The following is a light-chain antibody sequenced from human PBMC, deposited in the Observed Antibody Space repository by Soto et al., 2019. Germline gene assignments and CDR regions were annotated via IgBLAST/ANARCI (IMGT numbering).Light chain of an antibody. J-gene: IGKJ4*01. Sequence: EIVMTQSPTTLSVSPGERASLSCRASQSVSSNLAWYQQKPGQAPRLLIYDASTRATGIPARFTGSGSGTEFTLTISSLQSEDFALYYCQHYNNWQVTFGGGTKVEIK. V-gene: IGKV3-15*01. CDR1: QSVSSN. CDR3: QHYNNWQVT. CDR2: DAS.